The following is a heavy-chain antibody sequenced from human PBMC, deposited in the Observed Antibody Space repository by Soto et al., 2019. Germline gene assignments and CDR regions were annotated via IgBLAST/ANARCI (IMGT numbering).Heavy chain of an antibody. D-gene: IGHD3-3*01. V-gene: IGHV1-69*01. Sequence: QVQLVQSGAEVKKPGSSVKVSCKAFGGTFNTYAISWVRQAPGQGLEWMGGIIPIFGTGNYAQHVYGRVTITADETTSTVYMELSSLRSEDTAVYYCARASTARRLEWLLWCYWGQGTLVTVSS. J-gene: IGHJ4*02. CDR2: IIPIFGTG. CDR1: GGTFNTYA. CDR3: ARASTARRLEWLLWCY.